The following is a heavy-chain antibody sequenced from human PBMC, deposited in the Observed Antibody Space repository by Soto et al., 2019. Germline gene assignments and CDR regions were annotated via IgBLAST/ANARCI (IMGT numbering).Heavy chain of an antibody. CDR2: IWYDGSNK. D-gene: IGHD1-26*01. J-gene: IGHJ6*04. CDR3: ARDPSGSYPRGDAGGGLIYYYGMDV. V-gene: IGHV3-33*01. Sequence: SLRLSCAASGFTFSTYGMHWVRQAPGKGLEWVAVIWYDGSNKYYADSVKGRFSISRDNSKNTLYLQMNSLRVEDTAVYYCARDPSGSYPRGDAGGGLIYYYGMDVWGKGTTVTVSS. CDR1: GFTFSTYG.